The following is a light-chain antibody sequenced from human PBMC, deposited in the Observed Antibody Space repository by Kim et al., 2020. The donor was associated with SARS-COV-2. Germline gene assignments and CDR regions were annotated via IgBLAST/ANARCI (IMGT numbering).Light chain of an antibody. V-gene: IGKV3-20*01. J-gene: IGKJ2*01. CDR1: QSVSSSY. Sequence: LSPGERATLSCRASQSVSSSYLAWYQHKPGQAPRLLIYGASSRATGIPDRFSDSGSGTDFTLTISRLVPEDFAVYYCQQFGSSPYTFGPGTKLEI. CDR3: QQFGSSPYT. CDR2: GAS.